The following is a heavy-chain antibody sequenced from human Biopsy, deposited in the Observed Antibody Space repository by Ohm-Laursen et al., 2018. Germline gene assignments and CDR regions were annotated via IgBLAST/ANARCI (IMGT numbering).Heavy chain of an antibody. V-gene: IGHV3-53*01. J-gene: IGHJ4*02. CDR2: FYAGGST. D-gene: IGHD4-17*01. Sequence: SLRLSCSASGFAVSTSYISWVRQAPGKGLEWVSLFYAGGSTAYGDSVRGRFTISRDTSKNTVDLQMNSLRAEDTAVYYCAKAGNYGDYWDHWGQGTPVTVSS. CDR1: GFAVSTSY. CDR3: AKAGNYGDYWDH.